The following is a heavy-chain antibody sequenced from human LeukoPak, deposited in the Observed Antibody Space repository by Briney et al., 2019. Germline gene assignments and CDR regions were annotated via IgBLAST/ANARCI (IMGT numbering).Heavy chain of an antibody. V-gene: IGHV5-51*01. Sequence: GESLKISCQASGYSFTNYWIGWVRQMPGKGQEWMEIIYPGDSDTRYRPSFQGQVTISADKSISTAYLHWSSLKASDTDMYYCGRLSNEDVAFDIWGQGTMVTVSS. J-gene: IGHJ3*02. D-gene: IGHD2-8*01. CDR2: IYPGDSDT. CDR3: GRLSNEDVAFDI. CDR1: GYSFTNYW.